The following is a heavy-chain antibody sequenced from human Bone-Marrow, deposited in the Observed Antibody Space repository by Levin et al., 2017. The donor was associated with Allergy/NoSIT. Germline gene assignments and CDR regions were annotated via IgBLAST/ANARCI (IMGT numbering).Heavy chain of an antibody. Sequence: GGSLRISCTASGFTFGDYAMSWFRQAPGKGLEWVGFIRSKAYGGTTEYAASVKGRFTISRDDSKSIAYLQMNSLKTEDTAVYYCTRSSSYGSGSYYNRRDAFDIWGQGTMVTVSS. V-gene: IGHV3-49*03. CDR3: TRSSSYGSGSYYNRRDAFDI. D-gene: IGHD3-10*01. CDR2: IRSKAYGGTT. J-gene: IGHJ3*02. CDR1: GFTFGDYA.